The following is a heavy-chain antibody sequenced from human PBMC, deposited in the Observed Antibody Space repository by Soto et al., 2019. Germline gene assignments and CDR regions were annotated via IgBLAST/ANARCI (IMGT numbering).Heavy chain of an antibody. CDR1: GYTVTRYA. J-gene: IGHJ4*02. CDR3: PRDDDFPGPLDY. CDR2: INAGNGNT. V-gene: IGHV1-3*01. D-gene: IGHD3-3*01. Sequence: ASVNFSSKASGYTVTRYAMHWVRQAPGQRLEWMGWINAGNGNTKYSQKFQGRVTITRDTSASTAYMELSSLRSEDTAAYYCPRDDDFPGPLDYWGQGTLVTVS.